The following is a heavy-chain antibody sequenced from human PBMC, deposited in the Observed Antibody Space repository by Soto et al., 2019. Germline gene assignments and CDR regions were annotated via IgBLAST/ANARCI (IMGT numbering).Heavy chain of an antibody. V-gene: IGHV3-74*01. CDR1: GFTFRSYW. CDR3: ASERATDGMDV. J-gene: IGHJ6*02. Sequence: PWGSLRLSGAASGFTFRSYWMHWVRQAPGKGLVWVSRINSDGSSTSYADSVKGRFTISRDNAKNTLYLQMNSLRAEDTAVYYCASERATDGMDVWGQGTTVTLSS. CDR2: INSDGSST.